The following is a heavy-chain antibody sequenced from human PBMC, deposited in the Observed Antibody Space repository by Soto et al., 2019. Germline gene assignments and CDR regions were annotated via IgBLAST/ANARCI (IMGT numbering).Heavy chain of an antibody. CDR3: ARGTLYSSGWPNWFDP. D-gene: IGHD6-19*01. CDR1: GFTFSSYA. Sequence: LRLSCAASGFTFSSYAMHWVRQAPGKGLEWVAVISYDGSNKYYADSVKGRFTISRDNSKNTLYLQMNSLRAEDTAVYYCARGTLYSSGWPNWFDPWGRGTLVTVSS. V-gene: IGHV3-30-3*01. CDR2: ISYDGSNK. J-gene: IGHJ5*02.